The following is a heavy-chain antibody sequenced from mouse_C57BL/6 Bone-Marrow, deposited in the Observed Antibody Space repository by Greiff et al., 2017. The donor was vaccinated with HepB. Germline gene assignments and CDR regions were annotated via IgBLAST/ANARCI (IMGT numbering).Heavy chain of an antibody. CDR2: ISYDGSN. V-gene: IGHV3-6*01. CDR1: GYSITSGYY. D-gene: IGHD1-1*01. J-gene: IGHJ3*01. CDR3: SRNRRFHYYGSSWFAY. Sequence: VQLQQSGPGLVKPSQSLPLTCSVTGYSITSGYYWNWIRQSPGNKLEWMGYISYDGSNNYNPPLKNRISITRDTSKNQFFLKLNSVTTEDTATYYYSRNRRFHYYGSSWFAYWGQGTLVTVSA.